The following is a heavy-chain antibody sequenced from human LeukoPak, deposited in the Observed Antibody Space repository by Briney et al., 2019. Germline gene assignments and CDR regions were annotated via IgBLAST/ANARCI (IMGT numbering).Heavy chain of an antibody. J-gene: IGHJ4*02. D-gene: IGHD6-13*01. CDR1: GFTFGSYA. CDR3: ASSSWYYFDY. Sequence: GRSLRLSCAASGFTFGSYAMHWVRQAPGKGLEWVAVISYDGSNKYYADSVKGRFTISRDNSKNTLYLQMNSLRAEDTAVYYCASSSWYYFDYWGQGTLVTVSS. V-gene: IGHV3-30-3*01. CDR2: ISYDGSNK.